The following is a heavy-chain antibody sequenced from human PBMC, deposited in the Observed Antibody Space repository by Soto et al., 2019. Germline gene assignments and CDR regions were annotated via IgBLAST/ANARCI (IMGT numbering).Heavy chain of an antibody. D-gene: IGHD3-3*01. J-gene: IGHJ4*02. V-gene: IGHV1-8*01. CDR1: GYTFTSYD. CDR2: MNPNSGNT. CDR3: ARGFGRGDNEAY. Sequence: QVQLVQSGAEVKKPGASVKVSCKASGYTFTSYDINWVRQATGQGLEWMGWMNPNSGNTGYAQKFQGRXXMXRXNSKSTAYMELSSLRSEDTDVYYCARGFGRGDNEAYWGQGTLVTVSS.